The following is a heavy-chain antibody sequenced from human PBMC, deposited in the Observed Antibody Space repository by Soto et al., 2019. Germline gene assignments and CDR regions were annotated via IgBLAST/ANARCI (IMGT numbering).Heavy chain of an antibody. CDR2: ISTYNGNT. J-gene: IGHJ6*02. CDR3: AKDRDYIMDV. CDR1: GYTFTDYG. V-gene: IGHV1-18*01. Sequence: SVNVSCSTSGYTFTDYGISLVRQAPGQGLEWMAWISTYNGNTNFARKFQGRITMTTDTSKSKAYMELRSLRSDDTAVYYCAKDRDYIMDVWGQGTTVT.